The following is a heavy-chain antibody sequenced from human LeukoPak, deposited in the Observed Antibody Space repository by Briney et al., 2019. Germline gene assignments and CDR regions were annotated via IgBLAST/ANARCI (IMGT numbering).Heavy chain of an antibody. CDR3: AKESRNYDSSTYYPPLFDY. J-gene: IGHJ4*02. V-gene: IGHV1-46*01. Sequence: ASVKVSCKASGYTFTSYYMHWVRQAPGQGLEWMGIINPSGGSTSYAQKFQGRVTMTRDTSTSTVYMEMSSLRAEDTAVYYCAKESRNYDSSTYYPPLFDYWGQGTLVTVSS. CDR2: INPSGGST. D-gene: IGHD3-22*01. CDR1: GYTFTSYY.